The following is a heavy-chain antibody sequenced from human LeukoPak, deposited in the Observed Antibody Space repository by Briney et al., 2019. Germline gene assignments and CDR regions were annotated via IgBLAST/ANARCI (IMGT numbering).Heavy chain of an antibody. D-gene: IGHD3-10*01. J-gene: IGHJ3*02. CDR2: ISSSGST. Sequence: PSETLSLTCTVSGGSISGFYWSWIRQPPGKGLEWIGRISSSGSTNYNPSLKSRVTISVDTSKNQFSLKLSSVTAADTAVYFCARGRDPVLWFGELLYGDDAFDIWGQGTMVTVSS. V-gene: IGHV4-4*08. CDR3: ARGRDPVLWFGELLYGDDAFDI. CDR1: GGSISGFY.